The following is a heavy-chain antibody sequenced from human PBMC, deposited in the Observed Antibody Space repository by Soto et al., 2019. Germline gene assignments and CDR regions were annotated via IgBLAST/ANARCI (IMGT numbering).Heavy chain of an antibody. V-gene: IGHV4-59*01. Sequence: SETLSLTCTVSGDSISSYYWSWIRQPPGKGLEWIGYIYYSGSTNYNPSLKSRVTISVDTSKNQFSLKLSSVTAADTAVYYCARLGSGDGYDYWGQGSLVTVSS. CDR1: GDSISSYY. CDR2: IYYSGST. CDR3: ARLGSGDGYDY. D-gene: IGHD5-12*01. J-gene: IGHJ4*02.